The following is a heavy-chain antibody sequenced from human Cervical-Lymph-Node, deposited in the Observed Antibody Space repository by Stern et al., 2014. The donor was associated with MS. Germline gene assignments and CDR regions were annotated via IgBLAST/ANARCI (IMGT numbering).Heavy chain of an antibody. Sequence: VQLVQPGAEVKKPGSSVKVSCKASGGTFSSYAISWVRQAPGQGLEWMGGIIPIFGTPNSAQKLQGRLTITADQSTSTAYMELSSLRSEDTAVYYCARGELKEGLVRGMDVWGQGTTVTVSS. CDR3: ARGELKEGLVRGMDV. CDR1: GGTFSSYA. CDR2: IIPIFGTP. D-gene: IGHD1-26*01. V-gene: IGHV1-69*01. J-gene: IGHJ6*02.